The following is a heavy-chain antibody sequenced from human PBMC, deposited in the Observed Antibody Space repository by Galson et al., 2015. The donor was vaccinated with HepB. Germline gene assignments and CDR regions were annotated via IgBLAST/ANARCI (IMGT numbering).Heavy chain of an antibody. CDR2: TYYSGST. V-gene: IGHV4-31*03. D-gene: IGHD7-27*01. CDR3: ARAGGPNWGSEVDY. CDR1: GGSISSGGYY. Sequence: TLSLTCTVSGGSISSGGYYWSWIRQHPGKGLEWIGYTYYSGSTYYNPSLRSRVSISVDTSKNQFSLKLSSVTAADTAVYYCARAGGPNWGSEVDYWGQGTLVTVSS. J-gene: IGHJ4*02.